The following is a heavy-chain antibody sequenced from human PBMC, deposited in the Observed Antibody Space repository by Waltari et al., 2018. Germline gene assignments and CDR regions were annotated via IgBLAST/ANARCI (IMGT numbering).Heavy chain of an antibody. Sequence: QVQLVESGGGLVEPGGSLRLSCVTSGFTCGDSAIHWVRQAPGKGLEWLAVISDDATEKFFSDSVKGRFTISRDSSRDTAYLEMNSLRPDDTALYFCARDHASSGYNYLHYWGQGTPITVSS. CDR2: ISDDATEK. V-gene: IGHV3-30*17. CDR1: GFTCGDSA. D-gene: IGHD3-22*01. CDR3: ARDHASSGYNYLHY. J-gene: IGHJ4*02.